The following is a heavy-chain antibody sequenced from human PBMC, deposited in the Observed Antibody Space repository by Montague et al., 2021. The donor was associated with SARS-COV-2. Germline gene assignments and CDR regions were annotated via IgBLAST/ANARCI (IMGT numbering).Heavy chain of an antibody. V-gene: IGHV6-1*01. CDR1: GDSVSSNSVA. Sequence: CAISGDSVSSNSVAWSWTRQSPSRGLEWLGRTYYRSKWYSDYALSVRGRLTVNPDASKNEFSLELNYVTPEDTAVYYCVRYSGWFYFDFWGQGTLVTVSS. D-gene: IGHD6-19*01. CDR2: TYYRSKWYS. J-gene: IGHJ4*02. CDR3: VRYSGWFYFDF.